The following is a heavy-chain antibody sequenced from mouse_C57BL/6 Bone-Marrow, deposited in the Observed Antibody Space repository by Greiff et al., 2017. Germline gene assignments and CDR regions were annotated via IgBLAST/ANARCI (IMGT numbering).Heavy chain of an antibody. Sequence: EVQGVESGGGLVKPGGSLKLSCAASGFTFTSYTMSWVRQTPEKSLEWVATISGGGGNTYYPDRVKGRFTISSDTATNTLYLQMRSLRSEDTALYYGARGYYYGSSLYFDYWGQGTTLTVSS. J-gene: IGHJ2*01. D-gene: IGHD1-1*01. CDR2: ISGGGGNT. V-gene: IGHV5-9*01. CDR1: GFTFTSYT. CDR3: ARGYYYGSSLYFDY.